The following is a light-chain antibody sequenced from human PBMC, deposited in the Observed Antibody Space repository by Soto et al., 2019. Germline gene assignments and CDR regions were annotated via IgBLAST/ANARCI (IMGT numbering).Light chain of an antibody. V-gene: IGLV2-14*01. CDR3: SSYTSSSTHV. CDR1: SSEDGGYNY. J-gene: IGLJ1*01. CDR2: DFS. Sequence: QSVLTQPASVSGSPGQSITISCPGTSSEDGGYNYVSWYQKHPSKAPKIKNYDFSNRPSRVSKRFPGSKSCNTASLTISGLQAEDEADYYCSSYTSSSTHVFGTGTKVTVL.